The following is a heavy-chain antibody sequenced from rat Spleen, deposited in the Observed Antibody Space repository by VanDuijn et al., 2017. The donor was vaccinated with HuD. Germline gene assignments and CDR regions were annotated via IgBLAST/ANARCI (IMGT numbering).Heavy chain of an antibody. J-gene: IGHJ3*01. CDR3: SRSYGGYTQHWFPY. V-gene: IGHV2-30*01. Sequence: QVQLKESGPGLVQPSQTLSLTCTVSGFSLNSYNVHWVRQPTGKGLEWMGLVWINGNTDYNSTLKSRLSFSRDTSKSQVFLKMNSLQIDDTAIYFCSRSYGGYTQHWFPYWGQGTLVTVSS. CDR1: GFSLNSYN. CDR2: VWINGNT. D-gene: IGHD1-11*01.